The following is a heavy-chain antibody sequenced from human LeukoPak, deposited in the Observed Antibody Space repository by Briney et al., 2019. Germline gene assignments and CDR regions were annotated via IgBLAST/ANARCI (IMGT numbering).Heavy chain of an antibody. CDR3: ARLGIPEYFQD. CDR2: IYPGDSDT. D-gene: IGHD1-26*01. CDR1: GYSFTSYW. Sequence: GESLKISCKGSGYSFTSYWIGWVRQMPGKGLEWMGIIYPGDSDTRYSPSFQGQVTMSVDKSITTASLQWRSLKASDTAMYYCARLGIPEYFQDWGQGTLVTVSS. V-gene: IGHV5-51*01. J-gene: IGHJ1*01.